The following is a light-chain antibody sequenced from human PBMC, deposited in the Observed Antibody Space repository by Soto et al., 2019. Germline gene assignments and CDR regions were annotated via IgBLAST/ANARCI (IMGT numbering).Light chain of an antibody. CDR2: VTS. J-gene: IGKJ4*01. V-gene: IGKV1-12*01. Sequence: DIQMTQSPSSVSASVGDRVIITCRASQDISRWLAWYQQKPGKAPKLLISVTSNLQSGVPSRFSVSGSGTDVTLTINSLQHADFGTYYCQQANSFPLTFGGGTKVGIK. CDR1: QDISRW. CDR3: QQANSFPLT.